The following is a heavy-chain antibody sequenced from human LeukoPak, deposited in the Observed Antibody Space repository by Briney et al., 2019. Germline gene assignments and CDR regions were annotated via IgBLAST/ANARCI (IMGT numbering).Heavy chain of an antibody. CDR3: ARDWGARGSPSFDY. D-gene: IGHD3-16*01. CDR2: IIPIFGTA. V-gene: IGHV1-69*01. CDR1: GGTFSSCA. J-gene: IGHJ4*02. Sequence: GASVKVSCKASGGTFSSCAISWVRQAPGQGLEWMGGIIPIFGTANYAQKFQGRATITADESTSTAYMELSSLRSEDTAVYYCARDWGARGSPSFDYWGQGTLVTVSS.